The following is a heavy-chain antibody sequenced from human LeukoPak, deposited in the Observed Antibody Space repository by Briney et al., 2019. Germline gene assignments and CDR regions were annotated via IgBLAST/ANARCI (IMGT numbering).Heavy chain of an antibody. Sequence: SETLSLTCTVSGGSINSYYWSWIRQPPGKGLEWIGYIYNYGSTNYNPSLKSRVTISVDTSKNQFSLKLSSVTAADTAVYYCARQKPLGYFDYWGQGTLVTVSS. J-gene: IGHJ4*02. CDR1: GGSINSYY. CDR3: ARQKPLGYFDY. V-gene: IGHV4-59*08. D-gene: IGHD7-27*01. CDR2: IYNYGST.